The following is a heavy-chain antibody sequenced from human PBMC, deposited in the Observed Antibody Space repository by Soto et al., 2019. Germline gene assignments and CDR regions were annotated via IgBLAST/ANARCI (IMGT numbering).Heavy chain of an antibody. J-gene: IGHJ4*02. CDR2: IYPGDSAT. D-gene: IGHD5-18*01. V-gene: IGHV5-51*01. CDR3: ARANSYGYDYFDY. CDR1: GYSFTNYL. Sequence: GESLKISCKGSGYSFTNYLIGWVRQMPGKGLEWMGIIYPGDSATRYSPSFQGQVTISADKSISTAYLQWSSLRASDTGMYYCARANSYGYDYFDYWGQGTLVTVSS.